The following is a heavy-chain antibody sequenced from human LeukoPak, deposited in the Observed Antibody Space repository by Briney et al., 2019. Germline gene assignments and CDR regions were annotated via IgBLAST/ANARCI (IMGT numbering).Heavy chain of an antibody. CDR3: AGQGGSYSFDF. CDR1: GGSIRSGSYY. J-gene: IGHJ4*02. Sequence: SETLSLTCIVPGGSIRSGSYYWGWVRQAPGKGLEWIGSIYYTGTTWYNPSLKSRVTMSVDTSKTQFSLRLSSVTAADMAVYYCAGQGGSYSFDFWGQGALVTVSS. V-gene: IGHV4-39*01. CDR2: IYYTGTT. D-gene: IGHD1-26*01.